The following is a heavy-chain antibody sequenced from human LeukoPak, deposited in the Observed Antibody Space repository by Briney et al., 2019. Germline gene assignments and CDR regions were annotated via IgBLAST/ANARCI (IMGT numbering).Heavy chain of an antibody. CDR2: IKQDGSEK. CDR1: GFTFSSYA. D-gene: IGHD2-15*01. CDR3: ARVGAATFYWYYMDV. J-gene: IGHJ6*03. V-gene: IGHV3-7*01. Sequence: PGGSLRLSCAASGFTFSSYAMHWVRQAPGKGPEWVANIKQDGSEKYYLDSLKGRFTVSRDNAKNSLYLQINSLRVGDTAVYFCARVGAATFYWYYMDVWGKGTTVTVSS.